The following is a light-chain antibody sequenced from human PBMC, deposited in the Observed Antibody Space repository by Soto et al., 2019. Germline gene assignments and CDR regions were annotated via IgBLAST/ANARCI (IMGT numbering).Light chain of an antibody. J-gene: IGKJ4*01. CDR1: ESIGNY. Sequence: EVVLTQSPATLSLSPGERATLSCRASESIGNYLAWYQQKLGQAPKLLIYDASHRAIGIPGRFSGDGSGTDFTLAISSLEPEAFAVYYCPWRSDWPPRLTFGGGTKVEIK. V-gene: IGKV3-11*01. CDR2: DAS. CDR3: PWRSDWPPRLT.